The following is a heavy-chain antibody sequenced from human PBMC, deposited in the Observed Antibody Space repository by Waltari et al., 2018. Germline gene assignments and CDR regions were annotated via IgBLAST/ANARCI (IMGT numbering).Heavy chain of an antibody. CDR2: IYYSGST. J-gene: IGHJ6*02. CDR3: ARGGYCSSTSCYAGYYYGMDV. Sequence: QVQLQESGPGLVKPSETLSLTCTVSGGPISSSTWRWLRQPHGKGLAWIGYIYYSGSTNYNPSLKSRVTISVDTSKNQFSLKLSSVTAADTAVYYCARGGYCSSTSCYAGYYYGMDVWGQGTTVTVSS. D-gene: IGHD2-2*03. V-gene: IGHV4-59*01. CDR1: GGPISSST.